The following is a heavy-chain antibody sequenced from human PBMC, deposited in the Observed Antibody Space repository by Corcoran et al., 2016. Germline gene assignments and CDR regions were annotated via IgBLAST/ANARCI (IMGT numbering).Heavy chain of an antibody. V-gene: IGHV4-4*02. CDR2: IHHSGST. Sequence: QVQLQESGPGLVKPSGTLSLTCAVSGDSISSGKWWSWVRQPPGKGLEWIGEIHHSGSTNCNPSLEGRVTISVDKSKNQLSLRLDSLTAADTAWYFCATVYNEAWHFWGQGTLVTVSS. CDR3: ATVYNEAWHF. J-gene: IGHJ4*02. CDR1: GDSISSGKW. D-gene: IGHD1-1*01.